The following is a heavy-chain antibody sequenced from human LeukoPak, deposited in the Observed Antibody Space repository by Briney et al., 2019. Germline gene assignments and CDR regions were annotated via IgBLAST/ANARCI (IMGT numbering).Heavy chain of an antibody. D-gene: IGHD3/OR15-3a*01. Sequence: SETLSLTCTVSGYSISSGYFWGWIRRPPGKGLEWIGSIYHSGNTYYNASLKSQVSISIDTSKNRFSLKLTSVTAADTAVYYCARQTGSGLFILPGGQGTLVTVSS. CDR1: GYSISSGYF. CDR3: ARQTGSGLFILP. V-gene: IGHV4-38-2*02. J-gene: IGHJ4*02. CDR2: IYHSGNT.